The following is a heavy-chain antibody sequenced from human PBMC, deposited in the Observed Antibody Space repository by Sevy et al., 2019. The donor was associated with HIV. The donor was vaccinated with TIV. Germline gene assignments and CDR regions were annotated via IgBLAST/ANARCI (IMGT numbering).Heavy chain of an antibody. D-gene: IGHD2-2*01. V-gene: IGHV3-21*01. J-gene: IGHJ4*02. CDR2: ISSRSSYI. Sequence: GGSLRLSCAASGFTFSSYYTNWVRQAPGKGLEWVSSISSRSSYIYYADSVKGRFTISRDKAKNSRYLEMNSLRADDTAVYFCARDGGSSSNNCLLYFDCWGQGTLVTVSS. CDR1: GFTFSSYY. CDR3: ARDGGSSSNNCLLYFDC.